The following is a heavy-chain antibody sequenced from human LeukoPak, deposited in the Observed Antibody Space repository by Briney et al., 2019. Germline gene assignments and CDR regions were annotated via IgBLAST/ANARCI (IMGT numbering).Heavy chain of an antibody. J-gene: IGHJ4*02. V-gene: IGHV4-59*01. Sequence: SETLSLTCTVSGGSISSYYWSWIRQPPGKGLEWIGYIYYSGSTNYNPSLKSRVTISVDTSKNQFFLKLSSVTAADTAVYYCARATRYYYDSSGYPYYFDYWGQGTLVTVCS. CDR2: IYYSGST. CDR1: GGSISSYY. D-gene: IGHD3-22*01. CDR3: ARATRYYYDSSGYPYYFDY.